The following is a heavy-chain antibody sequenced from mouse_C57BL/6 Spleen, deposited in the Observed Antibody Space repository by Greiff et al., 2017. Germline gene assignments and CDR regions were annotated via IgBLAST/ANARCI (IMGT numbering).Heavy chain of an antibody. D-gene: IGHD6-2*01. J-gene: IGHJ3*01. CDR1: GFTFSDYY. V-gene: IGHV5-12*01. CDR2: ISNGGGST. CDR3: ARHSQFAY. Sequence: EVKLVESGGGLVQPGGSLKLSCAASGFTFSDYYMYWVRQTPEKRLEWVAYISNGGGSTYYPDTVKGRFTISRDNAKNTLYLQMSLLKSEDTAMYYCARHSQFAYWGQGTLVTVSA.